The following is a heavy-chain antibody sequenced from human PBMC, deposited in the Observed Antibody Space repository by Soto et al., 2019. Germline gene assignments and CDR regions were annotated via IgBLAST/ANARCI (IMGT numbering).Heavy chain of an antibody. CDR2: IRHDGAEK. CDR3: TTEGGDCFGGRCSSAQ. D-gene: IGHD2-15*01. V-gene: IGHV3-33*01. J-gene: IGHJ4*02. Sequence: QVQLVESGGGVVQPGRSLRLSCTTSGFIFNTHGLHWVRQAPGKGLEWVAVIRHDGAEKYYADSVKGRFTISRDESKSTLYLEMNNLRAEDTAVYYCTTEGGDCFGGRCSSAQWGQGTLVSVFS. CDR1: GFIFNTHG.